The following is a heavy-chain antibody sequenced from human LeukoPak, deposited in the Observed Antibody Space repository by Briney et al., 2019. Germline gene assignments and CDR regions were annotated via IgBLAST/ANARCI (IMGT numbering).Heavy chain of an antibody. J-gene: IGHJ4*02. CDR3: ARASMVRGVIRHLYYFDY. CDR2: IYYSGST. D-gene: IGHD3-10*01. Sequence: SETLSLTCTVPGGSISSYYWSWIRQPPWKGLEWIGYIYYSGSTNYNPSLKSRVTISVDTSKNQFSLKLSSVTAADTAVYYCARASMVRGVIRHLYYFDYWGQGTLVTVSS. V-gene: IGHV4-59*01. CDR1: GGSISSYY.